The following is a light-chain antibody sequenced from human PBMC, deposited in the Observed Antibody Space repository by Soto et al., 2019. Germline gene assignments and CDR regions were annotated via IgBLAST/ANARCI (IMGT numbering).Light chain of an antibody. CDR2: EVS. J-gene: IGLJ3*02. CDR1: SSDIGGYNY. CDR3: SSYAGSNNLGV. V-gene: IGLV2-8*01. Sequence: QSALTQPPSASGSPGQSVTISCTGTSSDIGGYNYVSWYQHHPGKAPKVMIYEVSKRPSGVPDRFSGSKSGNTASLTVYGLQPEYEADYYCSSYAGSNNLGVFGGGTKVTVL.